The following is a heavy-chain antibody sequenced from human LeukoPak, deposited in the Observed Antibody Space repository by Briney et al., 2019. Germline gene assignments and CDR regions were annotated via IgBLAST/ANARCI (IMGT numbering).Heavy chain of an antibody. Sequence: SETLSLTCAVYGGSFSGYYWSWIRQPPGKGLEWIGEINHSGSTNYNPSLKSRVTISVDTSKNQFSLKLSSVTAADTAVYYCARGGMGNRFDPWGQGTLVTVSS. V-gene: IGHV4-34*01. J-gene: IGHJ5*02. D-gene: IGHD5-24*01. CDR3: ARGGMGNRFDP. CDR1: GGSFSGYY. CDR2: INHSGST.